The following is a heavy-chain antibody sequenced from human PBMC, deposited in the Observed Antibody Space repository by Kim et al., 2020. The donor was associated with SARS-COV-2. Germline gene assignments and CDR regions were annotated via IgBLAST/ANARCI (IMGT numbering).Heavy chain of an antibody. CDR2: INAGNGNT. V-gene: IGHV1-3*01. CDR1: GYTFTSYA. CDR3: ASLKVGARNYYYGMDV. J-gene: IGHJ6*02. Sequence: PSVKVSCKASGYTFTSYAMHWVRQAPGQRLEWMGWINAGNGNTKYSQKFQGRVTITRDTSASTAYMELSSLRSEDTAVYYCASLKVGARNYYYGMDVWGQGTTVTVSS. D-gene: IGHD1-26*01.